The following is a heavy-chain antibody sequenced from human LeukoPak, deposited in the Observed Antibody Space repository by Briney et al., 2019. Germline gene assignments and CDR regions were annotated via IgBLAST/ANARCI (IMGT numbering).Heavy chain of an antibody. CDR2: ISGSGGST. J-gene: IGHJ6*03. Sequence: GGSLRLSCAASGFTFSSYGMSWVRQAPGKGLEWVSSISGSGGSTYYADSVKGRFTISRDNSKNTLWLQMNSRRAEDTAVYYCATASYMITCGGVIVPYYYYYTDVWGKGTTVTASS. CDR3: ATASYMITCGGVIVPYYYYYTDV. CDR1: GFTFSSYG. D-gene: IGHD3-16*02. V-gene: IGHV3-23*01.